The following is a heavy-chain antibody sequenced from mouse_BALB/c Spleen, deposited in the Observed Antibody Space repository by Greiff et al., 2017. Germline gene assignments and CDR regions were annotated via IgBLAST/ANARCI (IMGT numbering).Heavy chain of an antibody. J-gene: IGHJ3*01. Sequence: QVQLKQSGAELVKPGASVKLSCKASGYTFTSYYMYWVKQRPGQGLEWIGEINPSNGGTNFNEKFKSKATLTVDKSSSTAYMQLSSLTSEDSAVYYCTRSGGTSFAYWGQGTLVTVSA. V-gene: IGHV1S81*02. CDR3: TRSGGTSFAY. CDR1: GYTFTSYY. CDR2: INPSNGGT. D-gene: IGHD2-14*01.